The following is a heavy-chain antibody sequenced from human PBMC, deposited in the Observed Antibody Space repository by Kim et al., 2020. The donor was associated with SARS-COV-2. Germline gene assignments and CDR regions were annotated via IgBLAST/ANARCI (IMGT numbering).Heavy chain of an antibody. D-gene: IGHD6-13*01. CDR3: AREASSRGMDV. CDR2: IWNDGSYK. V-gene: IGHV3-33*01. Sequence: GGSLRLSCAASGYSFSIFGIHWVRQAPGKGLEWVAVIWNDGSYKYYADSVKGRFTISKDNSNNMVYLEIHSLTAEDTAVYYCAREASSRGMDVWGQGTTVIVS. CDR1: GYSFSIFG. J-gene: IGHJ6*02.